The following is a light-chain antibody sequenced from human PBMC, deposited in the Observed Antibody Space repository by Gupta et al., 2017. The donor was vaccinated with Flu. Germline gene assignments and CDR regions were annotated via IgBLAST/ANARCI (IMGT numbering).Light chain of an antibody. CDR2: SNN. V-gene: IGLV1-44*01. CDR1: SSNIGSKT. Sequence: SVLTQPPSASGRPGHRVTVSCFASSSNIGSKTVNWYQQLPGTAPKVLIYSNNQRPSGVPDRFSGSKSGTSASLAISDRQSDDEADYYCSTWDDSLNAWVFGGGTKLTVL. J-gene: IGLJ3*02. CDR3: STWDDSLNAWV.